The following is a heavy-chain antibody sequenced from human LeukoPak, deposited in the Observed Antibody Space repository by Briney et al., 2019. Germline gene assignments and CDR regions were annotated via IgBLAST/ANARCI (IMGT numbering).Heavy chain of an antibody. J-gene: IGHJ6*03. CDR2: AYTSRWA. CDR3: ARRNTHTYSGYDSIFYYYYMDV. V-gene: IGHV4-4*09. CDR1: GCSLRRYY. D-gene: IGHD5-12*01. Sequence: WVTLSVTCTVCGCSLRRYYWRGLGQAPPRGRDGVGKAYTSRWAHYNPPLNRRVTISVDTSKNRFSLKLSSVTAADTAVYYCARRNTHTYSGYDSIFYYYYMDVWGKGTTVTVS.